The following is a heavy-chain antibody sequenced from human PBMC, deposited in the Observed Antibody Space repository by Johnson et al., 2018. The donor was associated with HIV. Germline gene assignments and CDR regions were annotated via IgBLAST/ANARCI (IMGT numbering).Heavy chain of an antibody. Sequence: EVQLVESGGGLVKPGGSLRLSCAASGFTFSNAWMSWVRQAPGKGLEWVGRIKSKTDGGTTDYAAPVKGRFTISRDNSKNTLYLQMNSLRAEDTAVYYCTKGRIFGVVMEAFDIWGQGTMVTVSS. CDR2: IKSKTDGGTT. D-gene: IGHD3-3*01. J-gene: IGHJ3*02. CDR3: TKGRIFGVVMEAFDI. CDR1: GFTFSNAW. V-gene: IGHV3-15*01.